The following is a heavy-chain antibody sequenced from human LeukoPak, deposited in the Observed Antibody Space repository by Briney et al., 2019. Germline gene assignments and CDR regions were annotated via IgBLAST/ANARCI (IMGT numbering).Heavy chain of an antibody. CDR1: GFTFSSYW. V-gene: IGHV3-74*01. J-gene: IGHJ4*02. Sequence: PGGSLRLSCAASGFTFSSYWMHWVRQAPGKGLVWVSRINSDGSSTSYADSVKGRFTISRDNAKNTLYLQMNSLRAEDTAVYYCGRQAVKIFGQQSAPLDYWGQGTLVTVSS. D-gene: IGHD3/OR15-3a*01. CDR2: INSDGSST. CDR3: GRQAVKIFGQQSAPLDY.